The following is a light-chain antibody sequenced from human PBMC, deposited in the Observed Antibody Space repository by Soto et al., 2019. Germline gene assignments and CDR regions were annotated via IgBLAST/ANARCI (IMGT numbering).Light chain of an antibody. CDR3: SSYTTSNTLV. Sequence: QSALTQPASVSGSPGQSITISCTGTSSDVGAYTYVSWYQQHPGKAPKLMIFEVSDRPSGVSNRFSGSKSGNTASLTISGLQAEDEADYYCSSYTTSNTLVFGGWTKLTGL. J-gene: IGLJ2*01. CDR1: SSDVGAYTY. CDR2: EVS. V-gene: IGLV2-14*01.